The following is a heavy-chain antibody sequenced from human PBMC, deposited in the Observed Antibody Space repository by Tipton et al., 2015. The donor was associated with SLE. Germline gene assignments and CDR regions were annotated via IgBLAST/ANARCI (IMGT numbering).Heavy chain of an antibody. D-gene: IGHD1-1*01. J-gene: IGHJ6*02. CDR3: ARSQLGGYFYSLDV. Sequence: TLSLTCDVSGYSISSGYYWGWIRQPPGKGLEWIGYIYTSGSTNYNPSLKSRVTKSASTSKKEFSLKLNSMTAADSALYYCARSQLGGYFYSLDVWGQGTTVSVSS. CDR2: IYTSGST. V-gene: IGHV4-38-2*01. CDR1: GYSISSGYY.